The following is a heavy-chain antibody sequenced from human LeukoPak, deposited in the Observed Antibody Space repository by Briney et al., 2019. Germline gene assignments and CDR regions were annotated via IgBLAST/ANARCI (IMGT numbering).Heavy chain of an antibody. J-gene: IGHJ4*02. CDR1: GGTFNHFG. Sequence: GASVKVSCKASGGTFNHFGINWVRQAPGHGLEWMGRIIPILDLTKYAPKIQDRVTITADESMSTAYMELNSLRSEDTAVYFCARDSGRPPTSFDYWGQGTLVTVSS. CDR3: ARDSGRPPTSFDY. D-gene: IGHD1-1*01. V-gene: IGHV1-69*04. CDR2: IIPILDLT.